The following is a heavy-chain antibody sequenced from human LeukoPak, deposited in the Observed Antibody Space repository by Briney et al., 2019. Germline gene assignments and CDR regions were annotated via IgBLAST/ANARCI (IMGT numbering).Heavy chain of an antibody. J-gene: IGHJ6*04. Sequence: GGSLRLSCAASGFTFRTYWMSWVRQAPGKGLEWVSYISSSGSTIYYADSVKGRFTISRDNAKNSLYLQMNSLRAEDTAVYYCAELGITMIGGVWGKGTTVTISS. CDR3: AELGITMIGGV. V-gene: IGHV3-48*03. CDR2: ISSSGSTI. D-gene: IGHD3-10*02. CDR1: GFTFRTYW.